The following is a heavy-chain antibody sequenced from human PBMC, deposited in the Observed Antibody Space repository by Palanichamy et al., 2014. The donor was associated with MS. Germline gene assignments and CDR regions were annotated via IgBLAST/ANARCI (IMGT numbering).Heavy chain of an antibody. CDR1: GFTFSSYV. Sequence: EVQLLESGGGLVQSGGSLRLSCGASGFTFSSYVMTWVRQPPGKGLEWVSSIRGSGGVTYYADSVKGRFTISRDNSKNTLYLQMNSLRAEDTAVYYCTKRRGNDIDYWGQGTLITVSS. CDR3: TKRRGNDIDY. CDR2: IRGSGGVT. D-gene: IGHD3-10*01. V-gene: IGHV3-23*01. J-gene: IGHJ4*02.